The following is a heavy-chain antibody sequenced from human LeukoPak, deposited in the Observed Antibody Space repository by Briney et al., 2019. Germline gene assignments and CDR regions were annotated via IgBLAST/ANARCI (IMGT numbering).Heavy chain of an antibody. D-gene: IGHD4-17*01. CDR3: AATTVTTPASNY. J-gene: IGHJ4*02. V-gene: IGHV3-21*01. CDR1: GFTFSSYS. Sequence: GGSLRLSCAASGFTFSSYSMNWVRQAPGKGLEWVSSISSSSSYICYADSVKGRFTISRDNAKNSLYLQMNSLRAEDTAVYYCAATTVTTPASNYWGQGTLVTVSS. CDR2: ISSSSSYI.